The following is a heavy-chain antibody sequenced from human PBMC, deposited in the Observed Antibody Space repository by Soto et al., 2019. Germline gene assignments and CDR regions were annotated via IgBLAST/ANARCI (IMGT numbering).Heavy chain of an antibody. CDR1: GFTFSSYG. Sequence: GGSLRLSCAASGFTFSSYGMHWVRQAPGKGLEWVAVISYDGSNKYYADSVKGRFTISRDNSKNTLYLQMNSLRAEDTAVYYCAKEIAVAGTHSYYYYGMDVWGQGTTVTVSS. V-gene: IGHV3-30*18. CDR2: ISYDGSNK. D-gene: IGHD6-19*01. CDR3: AKEIAVAGTHSYYYYGMDV. J-gene: IGHJ6*02.